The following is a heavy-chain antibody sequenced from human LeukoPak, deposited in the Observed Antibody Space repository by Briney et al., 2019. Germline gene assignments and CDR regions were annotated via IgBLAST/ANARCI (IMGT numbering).Heavy chain of an antibody. J-gene: IGHJ4*02. V-gene: IGHV1-18*01. D-gene: IGHD2-21*01. CDR3: ARSTLVIEFDY. CDR2: IIAYNTNA. Sequence: ASVKVSCKASVGTFRIYATSWVRPAPGQGIEWMGGIIAYNTNAYYAEDLQGRVTMTSDTSTRTAYMELRSLGSRDTALYYCARSTLVIEFDYWGQGSLVTVSS. CDR1: VGTFRIYA.